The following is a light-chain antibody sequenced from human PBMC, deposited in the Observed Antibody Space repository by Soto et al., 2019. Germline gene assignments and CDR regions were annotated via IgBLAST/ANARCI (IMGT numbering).Light chain of an antibody. V-gene: IGKV1-5*03. CDR1: QSISSW. CDR3: QQYNSSPWT. J-gene: IGKJ1*01. Sequence: DIQMTQSPSTLSASVGDRVTITCRASQSISSWLAWYQQKPGKAPKLLIYKASSLESGVPSRFSGSGSGTEFPLTISSLQPDDFATYYRQQYNSSPWTFGQGTKVEIK. CDR2: KAS.